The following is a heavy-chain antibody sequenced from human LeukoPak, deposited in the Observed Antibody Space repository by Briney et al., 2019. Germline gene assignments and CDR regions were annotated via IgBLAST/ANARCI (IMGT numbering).Heavy chain of an antibody. V-gene: IGHV1-69*04. Sequence: SVKVSCKASGGTFSSYAISWVRQAPGQGLEWMGRIIPIFGIAKYAQKFQGRVTITADKSTSTAYMELSSLRSEDTAVYYCASSDLGYCSGGSCQTFDCWGQGTLVTVSS. CDR1: GGTFSSYA. D-gene: IGHD2-15*01. CDR3: ASSDLGYCSGGSCQTFDC. CDR2: IIPIFGIA. J-gene: IGHJ4*02.